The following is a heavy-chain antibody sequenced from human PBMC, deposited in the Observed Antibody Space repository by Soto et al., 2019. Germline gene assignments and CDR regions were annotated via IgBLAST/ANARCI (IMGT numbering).Heavy chain of an antibody. CDR3: ARASAPAFCGGDCYPDAFDI. J-gene: IGHJ3*02. CDR1: GGSISSGDYY. Sequence: LSLTCTVSGGSISSGDYYWSWIRQPPGKGLEWIGYIYYSGSTYYNPSLKSRVTISVDTSKNQFSLKLSSVTAADTAVYYCARASAPAFCGGDCYPDAFDIWGQGTMVTVSS. D-gene: IGHD2-21*02. V-gene: IGHV4-30-4*01. CDR2: IYYSGST.